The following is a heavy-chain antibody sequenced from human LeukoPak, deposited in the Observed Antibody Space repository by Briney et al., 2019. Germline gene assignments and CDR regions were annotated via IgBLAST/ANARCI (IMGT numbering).Heavy chain of an antibody. CDR2: IYPGDSDT. CDR1: GYSFTTYW. D-gene: IGHD3-16*01. Sequence: GESLKISCKGSGYSFTTYWIGWVRQMPGKGLEWMGIIYPGDSDTRYSPSFQGQVTISVDKSISSVYLQWSSLKASDTAMYHCARLPSSRGRFDYWGQGTLVTVSS. J-gene: IGHJ4*02. V-gene: IGHV5-51*01. CDR3: ARLPSSRGRFDY.